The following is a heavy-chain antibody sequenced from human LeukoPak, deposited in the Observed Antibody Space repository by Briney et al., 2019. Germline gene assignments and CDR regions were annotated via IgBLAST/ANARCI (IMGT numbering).Heavy chain of an antibody. CDR2: INHSGST. V-gene: IGHV4-34*01. D-gene: IGHD6-13*01. J-gene: IGHJ4*02. CDR3: ARPIEEYSSSWFFDY. Sequence: SETLSLTCAVYGGSFSGYYWSWIRQPPGKGLEWIGEINHSGSTNYNPSLKSRVTISVDTSKNQFSLKLRSVTAADTAVYYCARPIEEYSSSWFFDYWGQGTVVTASS. CDR1: GGSFSGYY.